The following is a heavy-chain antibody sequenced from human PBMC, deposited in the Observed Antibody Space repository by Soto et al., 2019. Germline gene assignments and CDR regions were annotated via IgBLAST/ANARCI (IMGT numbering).Heavy chain of an antibody. D-gene: IGHD6-13*01. Sequence: SETLSLTCAVYGGSFSGYYWSWIRQPPGKGLEWIGEINHSGSTNYNPSLKSRVTISVDTSKNQFSLKLSSVTAADTAVYYCALIQQLINYGMDVWGQGTTVTVSS. CDR1: GGSFSGYY. J-gene: IGHJ6*02. CDR2: INHSGST. V-gene: IGHV4-34*01. CDR3: ALIQQLINYGMDV.